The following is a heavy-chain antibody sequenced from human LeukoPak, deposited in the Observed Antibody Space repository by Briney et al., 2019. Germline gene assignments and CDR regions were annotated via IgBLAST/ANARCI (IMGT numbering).Heavy chain of an antibody. CDR1: GFSFSSYW. J-gene: IGHJ5*02. CDR2: IKQDGSEK. Sequence: PGGSLRLSCAASGFSFSSYWMSWVRQAPGKGLEWVANIKQDGSEKYYADSVKGRFTISRDNSKNTLYLQMNSLRAEDTAVYYCAKALTTSWFDPWGQGTLVTVSS. V-gene: IGHV3-7*01. CDR3: AKALTTSWFDP. D-gene: IGHD4-17*01.